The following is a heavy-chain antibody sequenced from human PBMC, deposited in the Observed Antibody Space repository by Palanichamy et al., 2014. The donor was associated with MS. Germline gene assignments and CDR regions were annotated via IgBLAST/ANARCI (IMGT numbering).Heavy chain of an antibody. J-gene: IGHJ6*02. CDR1: GYTFINYD. V-gene: IGHV1-8*01. CDR3: ARGTGMTTVCFYTMDV. CDR2: INPDSGNT. D-gene: IGHD3-16*01. Sequence: QVQLVQSGAEVKKPGASVKVSCKASGYTFINYDINWVRLATGQGLEWMGWINPDSGNTGYSQKFQGRVTMTTNTAIGTAYMELNSLRSDDTAFYYCARGTGMTTVCFYTMDVWGQGTTVTVSS.